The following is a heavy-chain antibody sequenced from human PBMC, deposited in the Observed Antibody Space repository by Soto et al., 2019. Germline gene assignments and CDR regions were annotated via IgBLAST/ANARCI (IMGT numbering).Heavy chain of an antibody. D-gene: IGHD6-19*01. CDR1: GGSISSYY. Sequence: SETLSLTCTVSGGSISSYYWSWIRQPPGKGLEWIGYIYYSGSTNYNPSLKSRVTISVDTSKNQFSLKLSSVTAADTAVYYCARGAVAGLFDYWGQGALVTVSS. V-gene: IGHV4-59*01. CDR3: ARGAVAGLFDY. CDR2: IYYSGST. J-gene: IGHJ4*02.